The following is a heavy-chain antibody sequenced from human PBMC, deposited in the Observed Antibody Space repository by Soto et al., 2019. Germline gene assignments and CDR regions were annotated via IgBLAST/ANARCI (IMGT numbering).Heavy chain of an antibody. D-gene: IGHD2-2*01. Sequence: SQTLSLTCAISGDSVSSNSAAWNWIRQSPSRGLEWLGRTYYRSKWYNDYAVSVKSRITINPDTSKNQFSLQLNSATPEDTAVYYCASQRGGIVVVPAAMVGDGMDVWGQGTTVTVSS. CDR3: ASQRGGIVVVPAAMVGDGMDV. CDR1: GDSVSSNSAA. J-gene: IGHJ6*02. V-gene: IGHV6-1*01. CDR2: TYYRSKWYN.